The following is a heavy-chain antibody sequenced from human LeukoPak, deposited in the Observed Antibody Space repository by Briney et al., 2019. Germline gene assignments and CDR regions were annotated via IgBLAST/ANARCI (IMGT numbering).Heavy chain of an antibody. Sequence: SETLSLTCAVSGDSFSTSYWTWIRQPAGKGLEWIGRIYTSGSTNYNPSLKSRVTMSVDTSKNQFSLKLSSVTAADTAVYYCARDSYSSGWYNHFFDYWGQGTLVTVSS. CDR3: ARDSYSSGWYNHFFDY. D-gene: IGHD6-19*01. V-gene: IGHV4-4*07. CDR1: GDSFSTSY. J-gene: IGHJ4*02. CDR2: IYTSGST.